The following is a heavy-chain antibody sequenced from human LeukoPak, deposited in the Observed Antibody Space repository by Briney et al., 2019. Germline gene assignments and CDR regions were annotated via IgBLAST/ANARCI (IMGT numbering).Heavy chain of an antibody. Sequence: GGSLRLSCAASGFTFSSFYMHWVRQAPGKGLVWVSRINGDGTIINYADSVTGRFTISRDNAKNTLYLQMNSLRAEDTALYYCARGEDPHAFDIWGQGTMVSVSS. V-gene: IGHV3-74*01. CDR2: INGDGTII. J-gene: IGHJ3*02. CDR3: ARGEDPHAFDI. CDR1: GFTFSSFY.